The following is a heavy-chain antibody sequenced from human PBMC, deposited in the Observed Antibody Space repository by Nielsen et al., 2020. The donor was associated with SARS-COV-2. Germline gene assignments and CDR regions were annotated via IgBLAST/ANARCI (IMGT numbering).Heavy chain of an antibody. CDR2: MNPNSGNT. CDR3: ARGRGVVTSDY. Sequence: ASVKVSCKASGYTFTSYDINWVRQATGQGLEWMGWMNPNSGNTGYAQKFQGGVTMTRDTSISTAYMELSRLRSDDTAVYYCARGRGVVTSDYWGQGTLVTVSS. V-gene: IGHV1-8*01. D-gene: IGHD3-3*01. J-gene: IGHJ4*02. CDR1: GYTFTSYD.